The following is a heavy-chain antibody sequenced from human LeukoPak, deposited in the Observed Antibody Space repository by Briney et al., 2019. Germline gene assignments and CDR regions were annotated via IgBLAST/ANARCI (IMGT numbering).Heavy chain of an antibody. J-gene: IGHJ4*02. CDR3: ARAVRGVIIY. Sequence: SETLSLTCAVYGGSFSGYYWSWIRQPPGKGLEWIGEINHSGSTNYNPSLKSRVTISVDTSKNQFSLKLSSVTAADTAVYYCARAVRGVIIYWGQGTLVTVSS. CDR1: GGSFSGYY. V-gene: IGHV4-34*01. CDR2: INHSGST. D-gene: IGHD3-10*01.